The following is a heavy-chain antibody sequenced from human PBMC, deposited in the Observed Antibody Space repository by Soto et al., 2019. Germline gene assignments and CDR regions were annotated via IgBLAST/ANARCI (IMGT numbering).Heavy chain of an antibody. CDR2: IIPIFGTA. CDR3: AREAGIAVAGALDC. D-gene: IGHD6-19*01. CDR1: GGTFSSYA. V-gene: IGHV1-69*12. J-gene: IGHJ4*02. Sequence: QVQLVQSGAEVKKPGSSVKVSCKASGGTFSSYAISWVRQAPGQGLEWMGGIIPIFGTANYAQKFQARVTITADESTSTAYMELRSLRAVDTAVYYCAREAGIAVAGALDCWGQGTLVTVSS.